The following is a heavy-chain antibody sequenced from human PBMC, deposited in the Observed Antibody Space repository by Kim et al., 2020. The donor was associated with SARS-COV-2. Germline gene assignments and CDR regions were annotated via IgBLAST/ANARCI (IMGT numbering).Heavy chain of an antibody. J-gene: IGHJ6*02. Sequence: SETLSLTCTVSGGSISSGGYYWSWIRQHPGKGLEWIGYIYYSGSTYYNPSLKSRVTISVDTSKNQFSLKLSSVTAADTAVYYCARDQIRVVPAASAAYYYGMDVWGQGTTVTVSS. V-gene: IGHV4-31*03. D-gene: IGHD2-2*01. CDR1: GGSISSGGYY. CDR2: IYYSGST. CDR3: ARDQIRVVPAASAAYYYGMDV.